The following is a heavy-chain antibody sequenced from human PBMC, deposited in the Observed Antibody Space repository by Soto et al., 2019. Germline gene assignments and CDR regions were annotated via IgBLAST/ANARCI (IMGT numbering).Heavy chain of an antibody. CDR3: ASPYYYDSLGYSSLNCHYGMDV. CDR2: INAGDGNT. CDR1: GYTFTSYA. Sequence: QVQLVQSGAEVKKPGASVKVSCKASGYTFTSYAMHWVRQAPGQRLEWMGWINAGDGNTKYSQKFQGRVTITRDTAGITTYIELSHRTSEDTAVYYLASPYYYDSLGYSSLNCHYGMDVWGQGATVTVSS. J-gene: IGHJ6*02. D-gene: IGHD3-22*01. V-gene: IGHV1-3*01.